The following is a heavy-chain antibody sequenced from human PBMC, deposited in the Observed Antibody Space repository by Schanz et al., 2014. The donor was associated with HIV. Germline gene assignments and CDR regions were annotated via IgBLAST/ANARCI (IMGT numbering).Heavy chain of an antibody. CDR1: GFTFSSYG. V-gene: IGHV3-33*01. D-gene: IGHD1-26*01. CDR2: IWYDGSNT. Sequence: QVQLVESGGGVVQPGRSLRLSCAASGFTFSSYGMHWVRQAPGKGLEWVAVIWYDGSNTYYGDSVKGRFTISRDNSKNTLYLQMKSLRVEDTAVYYCARDLNVGRHFDHWGQGTLVTVSS. J-gene: IGHJ4*02. CDR3: ARDLNVGRHFDH.